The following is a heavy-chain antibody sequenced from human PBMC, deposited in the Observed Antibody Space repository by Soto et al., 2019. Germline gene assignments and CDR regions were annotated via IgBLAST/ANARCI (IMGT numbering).Heavy chain of an antibody. Sequence: SETLSLTCSVSGCSINSSNSYWVWIRQPPGKGLEWIGSIYYSGNTYYNPSLKSRVTISVDTSKNQFSLKLNSVTAADTAVYYCARRPYYYDRSGLYYFDYWGQGALVT. J-gene: IGHJ4*02. V-gene: IGHV4-39*01. CDR2: IYYSGNT. CDR1: GCSINSSNSY. CDR3: ARRPYYYDRSGLYYFDY. D-gene: IGHD3-22*01.